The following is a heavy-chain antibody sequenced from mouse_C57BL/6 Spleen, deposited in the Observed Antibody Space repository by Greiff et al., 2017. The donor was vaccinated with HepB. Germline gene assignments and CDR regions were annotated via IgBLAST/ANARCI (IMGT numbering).Heavy chain of an antibody. D-gene: IGHD3-2*02. CDR2: IYPGDGDT. V-gene: IGHV1-82*01. J-gene: IGHJ2*01. Sequence: QVQLKQSGPELVKPGASVKISCKASGYAFSSSWMNWVKQRPGKGLEWIGRIYPGDGDTNYNGKFKGKATLTADKSSSTAYMQLSSLTSEDSAVYFCALGSSSAYFDYWGQGTTLTVSS. CDR3: ALGSSSAYFDY. CDR1: GYAFSSSW.